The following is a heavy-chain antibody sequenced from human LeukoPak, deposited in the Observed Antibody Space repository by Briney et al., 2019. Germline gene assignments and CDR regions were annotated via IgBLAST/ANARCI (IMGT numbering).Heavy chain of an antibody. CDR1: GGTFSSYA. CDR3: AREPIVGATPFDY. Sequence: SVKVSCKACGGTFSSYAISWVRQAPGQGLEWMGGIIPIFGTANYAQKFQGRVTITADESTSTAYMELSSLRSEDTAVYYCAREPIVGATPFDYWGQGTLVTVSS. J-gene: IGHJ4*02. CDR2: IIPIFGTA. V-gene: IGHV1-69*01. D-gene: IGHD1-26*01.